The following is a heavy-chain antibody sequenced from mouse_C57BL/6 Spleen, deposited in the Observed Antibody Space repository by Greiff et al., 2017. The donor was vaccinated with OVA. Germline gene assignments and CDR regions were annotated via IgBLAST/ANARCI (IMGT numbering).Heavy chain of an antibody. J-gene: IGHJ2*01. D-gene: IGHD1-1*01. V-gene: IGHV1-66*01. CDR1: GYSFTSYY. CDR2: IYPGSGNT. CDR3: ARGVVERYFDY. Sequence: QVQLQQSGPELVKPGASVKISCKASGYSFTSYYIHWVKQRPGQGLEWIGWIYPGSGNTKYNEKFKGKATLTADTSSSTAYMQLSSLTSEDSAVYYCARGVVERYFDYWGQGTTLTVSS.